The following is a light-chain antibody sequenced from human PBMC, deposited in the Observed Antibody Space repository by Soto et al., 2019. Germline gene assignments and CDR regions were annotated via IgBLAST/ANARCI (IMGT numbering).Light chain of an antibody. Sequence: QSVLTQPPSASGTPGQRVTISCSGSSSHIGSNTINWYQQLPGTAPKLLIYTNNPRPSGVPDRFSGSKSGPSASLAISGLQSEDEADYYCAAWDDSLNGVVFGGGTKVTGL. V-gene: IGLV1-44*01. CDR3: AAWDDSLNGVV. CDR2: TNN. CDR1: SSHIGSNT. J-gene: IGLJ2*01.